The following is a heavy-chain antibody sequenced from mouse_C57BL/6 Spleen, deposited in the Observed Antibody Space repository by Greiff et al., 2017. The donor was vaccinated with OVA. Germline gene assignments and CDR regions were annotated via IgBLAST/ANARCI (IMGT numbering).Heavy chain of an antibody. CDR2: IHPNSGST. J-gene: IGHJ4*01. D-gene: IGHD4-1*02. V-gene: IGHV1-64*01. Sequence: VQLQQPGAELVKPGASVKLSCKASGYTFTSYWMHWVKQRPGQGLEWIGMIHPNSGSTNYNEKFKSKATLTVDKSSSTAYMRLSSLTSEDSAVYYCAPTGTAGAMDYWGQGTSVTVSS. CDR1: GYTFTSYW. CDR3: APTGTAGAMDY.